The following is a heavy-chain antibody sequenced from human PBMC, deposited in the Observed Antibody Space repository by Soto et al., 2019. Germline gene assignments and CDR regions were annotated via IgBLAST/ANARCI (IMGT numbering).Heavy chain of an antibody. D-gene: IGHD3-22*01. CDR1: GFTFDDYA. J-gene: IGHJ4*02. CDR2: ISWNSGSI. CDR3: AKVSVSSGYYLDY. V-gene: IGHV3-9*01. Sequence: LRLSCAASGFTFDDYAMHWVRQAPGKGLEWVSGISWNSGSIGYADSVKGRFTISRDNAKNSLYLQMNSLRAEDTALYYCAKVSVSSGYYLDYWGQGTLVTVSS.